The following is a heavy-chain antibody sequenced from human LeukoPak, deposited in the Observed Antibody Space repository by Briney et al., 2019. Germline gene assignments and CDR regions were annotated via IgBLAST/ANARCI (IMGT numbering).Heavy chain of an antibody. V-gene: IGHV3-23*01. Sequence: QPGGTLGLSCTASGFTFSSYGMSWVRQAPGKGLEWVSAISGGGGSTYYANSVKGRFSISRDNSKNTLYLQMNSLRAEDTAVYYCAKKGGYTYGDPFDYWGQGTLVTVSS. CDR2: ISGGGGST. D-gene: IGHD5-18*01. CDR1: GFTFSSYG. CDR3: AKKGGYTYGDPFDY. J-gene: IGHJ4*02.